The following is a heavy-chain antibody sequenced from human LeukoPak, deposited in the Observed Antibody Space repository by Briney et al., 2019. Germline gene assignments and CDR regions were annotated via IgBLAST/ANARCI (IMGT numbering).Heavy chain of an antibody. CDR3: ARGDGSGSSY. V-gene: IGHV4-34*01. J-gene: IGHJ4*02. CDR2: INHSGST. Sequence: SETLSLTCAVYGGSFSGYYWSWIRQPPGKGLEWIGEINHSGSTNYNPSLKSRVTISVDTSKNQFSLKLSSVTAADTAVYYCARGDGSGSSYWGQGTLVTVPS. D-gene: IGHD3-10*01. CDR1: GGSFSGYY.